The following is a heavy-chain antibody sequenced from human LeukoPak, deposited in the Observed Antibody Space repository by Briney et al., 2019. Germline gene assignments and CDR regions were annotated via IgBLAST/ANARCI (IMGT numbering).Heavy chain of an antibody. CDR1: GYTFTSYD. Sequence: ASVKVSCKASGYTFTSYDINWVRQATGQGLEWMGWMNPNSGNTGYAQKFQGRVTMTRNTSISTAYMELSSLRSEDTAVYYCARGWVIQQSREFDYWGQGTLVTVSS. CDR2: MNPNSGNT. J-gene: IGHJ4*02. CDR3: ARGWVIQQSREFDY. V-gene: IGHV1-8*01. D-gene: IGHD3-16*02.